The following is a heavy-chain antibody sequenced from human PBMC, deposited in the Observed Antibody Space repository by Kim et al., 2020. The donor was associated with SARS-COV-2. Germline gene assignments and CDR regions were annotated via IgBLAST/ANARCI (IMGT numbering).Heavy chain of an antibody. CDR2: ISYDGSNK. D-gene: IGHD3-10*01. CDR1: GFTFSSYA. CDR3: ARTNPVSLYYYYYYGMDV. V-gene: IGHV3-30-3*01. Sequence: GGSLRLSCAASGFTFSSYAMHWVRQAPGKGLEWVAVISYDGSNKYYADSVKGRFTISRDNSKNTLYLQMNSLRAEDTAVYYCARTNPVSLYYYYYYGMDVWGQGTTVTVSS. J-gene: IGHJ6*02.